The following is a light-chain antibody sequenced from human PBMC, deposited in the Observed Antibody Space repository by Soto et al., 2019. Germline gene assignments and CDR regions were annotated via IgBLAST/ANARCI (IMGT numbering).Light chain of an antibody. J-gene: IGKJ2*01. V-gene: IGKV1-39*01. CDR3: QQGDSAPFT. CDR1: QSIGSH. Sequence: DIQMTQSPSLLSASVGDRVTITCRASQSIGSHLNWYQQKPGKAPNLLIYAASSLPSGVPSRFSGSGSGTDFTLTISSLQPEDFATYYCQQGDSAPFTFGQGTKLEIK. CDR2: AAS.